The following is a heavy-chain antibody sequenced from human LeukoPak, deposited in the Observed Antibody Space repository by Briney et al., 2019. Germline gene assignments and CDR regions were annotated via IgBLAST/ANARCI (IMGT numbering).Heavy chain of an antibody. V-gene: IGHV4-59*01. J-gene: IGHJ6*03. CDR1: GGSISSYY. Sequence: PSETLSLTCNVSGGSISSYYWSWIRQPPGKGLEWIGYIYSSGSTNYNPSLKSRVTISVDTSKNQFSLNLRSVTAADTAMYYCARGGPRLYYYYMDVWGKGTTVTISS. D-gene: IGHD3-22*01. CDR2: IYSSGST. CDR3: ARGGPRLYYYYMDV.